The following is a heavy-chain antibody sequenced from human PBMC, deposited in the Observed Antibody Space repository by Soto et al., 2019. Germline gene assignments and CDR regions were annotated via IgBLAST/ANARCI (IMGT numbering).Heavy chain of an antibody. J-gene: IGHJ3*02. Sequence: QVQLVESGGGVVQPGRSLRLSCAASGFTFSSYGMHWVRQAPGKGLEWVAVISYDGSNKYYADSVKGRFTISRDNSKNXPYLQMNSLRAEDTAVYYCAKARHIDYGGSPDAFDIWGQGTMVTVSS. CDR2: ISYDGSNK. V-gene: IGHV3-30*18. D-gene: IGHD4-17*01. CDR1: GFTFSSYG. CDR3: AKARHIDYGGSPDAFDI.